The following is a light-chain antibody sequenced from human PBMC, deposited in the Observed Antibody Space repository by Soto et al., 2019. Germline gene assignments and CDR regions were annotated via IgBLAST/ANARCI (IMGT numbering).Light chain of an antibody. CDR3: CSFAGSSTFVV. J-gene: IGLJ3*02. CDR1: ISDVGGYNY. V-gene: IGLV2-11*01. Sequence: QSALTQPRSVSGSPGQSVTISCTGTISDVGGYNYVSWFQQHPGKVPKLMIHDVSERPSVVPGRFSGSKSGTTASLTISGLQAEDEADYYCCSFAGSSTFVVFGGGTKLTVL. CDR2: DVS.